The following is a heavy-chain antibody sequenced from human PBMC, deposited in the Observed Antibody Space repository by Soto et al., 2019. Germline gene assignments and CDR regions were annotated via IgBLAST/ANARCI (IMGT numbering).Heavy chain of an antibody. CDR3: AKDSPSYTTSPFYFDS. J-gene: IGHJ4*02. D-gene: IGHD2-2*02. CDR1: GFDFNKYA. Sequence: GGSLRLSCAAFGFDFNKYAMTWVRQAPGKGLQWVSSITRNGDSTYYADSVKGRFTTSRDDSKNTLYLQMNSLRADDTAVFYCAKDSPSYTTSPFYFDSWGQGTLVTVSS. V-gene: IGHV3-23*01. CDR2: ITRNGDST.